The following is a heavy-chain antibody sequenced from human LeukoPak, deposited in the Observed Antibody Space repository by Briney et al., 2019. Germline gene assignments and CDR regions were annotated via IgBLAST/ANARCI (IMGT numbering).Heavy chain of an antibody. V-gene: IGHV3-66*02. CDR1: GFTVSSNY. CDR3: ARDPTYYYFDY. CDR2: IYSGGGT. Sequence: GGSLRLSCAASGFTVSSNYMSWVRQAPGKGLQWVLVIYSGGGTYYADSVKGRFTISRDNSKNTLYLQINNVRPKDTAMYYCARDPTYYYFDYWGQGTLVTVSS. D-gene: IGHD1-26*01. J-gene: IGHJ4*02.